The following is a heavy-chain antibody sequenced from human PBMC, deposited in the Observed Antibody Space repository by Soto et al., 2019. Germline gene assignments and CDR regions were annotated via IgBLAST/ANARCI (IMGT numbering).Heavy chain of an antibody. D-gene: IGHD1-26*01. CDR2: IHYFGST. Sequence: QVHLQESGPGLVKPSETLSLTCTVSGGSLNSSSYFWSWIRQPPGKGLEWIGYIHYFGSTKYNPSLESRVVISVDTAKNQFSLKVPSVTAADTAMHFCARGGSYVGFDSWGQGARVTVSS. V-gene: IGHV4-61*01. CDR1: GGSLNSSSYF. CDR3: ARGGSYVGFDS. J-gene: IGHJ4*02.